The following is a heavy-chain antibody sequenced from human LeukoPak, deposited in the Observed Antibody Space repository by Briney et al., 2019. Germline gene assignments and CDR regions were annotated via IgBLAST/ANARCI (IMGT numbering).Heavy chain of an antibody. V-gene: IGHV5-51*01. CDR3: ARFAPFTSPPDSNPTMQDAFDI. D-gene: IGHD4-11*01. CDR2: IYPGDSDT. J-gene: IGHJ3*02. CDR1: GYSFTSYW. Sequence: GESLKISCKGSGYSFTSYWIGWVRQMPGKGLEWMGIIYPGDSDTRYSPSFQGQVTISADKSISTAYLQWSSLKASDTAMYYCARFAPFTSPPDSNPTMQDAFDIWGQGTMVTVSS.